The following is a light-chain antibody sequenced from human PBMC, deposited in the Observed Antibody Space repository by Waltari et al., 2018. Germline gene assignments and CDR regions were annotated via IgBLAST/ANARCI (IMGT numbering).Light chain of an antibody. CDR2: DNN. Sequence: QSVLTQPPSVSAAPGQKVTISCSGHRSNIWSNYVTWFQQLPGTAPRPLIYDNNKRPSGIPDRFSGSKSGTSATLGITGLRTGDEADYYCGTWDRSLSGWVFGGGTKLTVL. CDR3: GTWDRSLSGWV. CDR1: RSNIWSNY. J-gene: IGLJ3*02. V-gene: IGLV1-51*01.